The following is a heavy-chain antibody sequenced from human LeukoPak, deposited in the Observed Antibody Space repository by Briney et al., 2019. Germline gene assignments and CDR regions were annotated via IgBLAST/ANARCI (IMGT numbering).Heavy chain of an antibody. Sequence: SETLSLTCGVSGGSIRSTSWWSWVRQPPGQGLEWIGEISLSGQTNFNPSLNGRVTMSLDESRNQLSLTLTSVTAADTAIYYCSRESGAFSPFGYWGQGTLLIVPP. CDR3: SRESGAFSPFGY. D-gene: IGHD1-26*01. CDR1: GGSIRSTSW. CDR2: ISLSGQT. J-gene: IGHJ4*02. V-gene: IGHV4/OR15-8*02.